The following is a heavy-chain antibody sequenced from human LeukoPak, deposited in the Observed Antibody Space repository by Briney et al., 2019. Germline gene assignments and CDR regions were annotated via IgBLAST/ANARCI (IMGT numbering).Heavy chain of an antibody. CDR1: GGSITSSSSY. Sequence: SETLSLTCSVSGGSITSSSSYWAWIRQPPGKGLEWIGTIYHSGTTYYSPSLKSRVTMSVDTFKNQFSLRLSSVTAADTSVYFCARRGSGLNWFDPWGQGTLVIVSS. CDR3: ARRGSGLNWFDP. V-gene: IGHV4-39*01. D-gene: IGHD6-19*01. CDR2: IYHSGTT. J-gene: IGHJ5*02.